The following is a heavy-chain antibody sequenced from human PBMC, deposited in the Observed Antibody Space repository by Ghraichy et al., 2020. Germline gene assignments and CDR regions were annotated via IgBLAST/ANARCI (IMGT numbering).Heavy chain of an antibody. CDR1: GGSISSGGYY. D-gene: IGHD3-3*01. Sequence: SETLSLTCTVSGGSISSGGYYWSWIRQHPGKGLEWIGYIYYSGSTYYNPSLKSRVTISVDTSKNQFSLKLSSVTAADTAVYYWARVRSIFGVVISHMDVWGKGTTVTVSS. J-gene: IGHJ6*03. CDR3: ARVRSIFGVVISHMDV. V-gene: IGHV4-31*03. CDR2: IYYSGST.